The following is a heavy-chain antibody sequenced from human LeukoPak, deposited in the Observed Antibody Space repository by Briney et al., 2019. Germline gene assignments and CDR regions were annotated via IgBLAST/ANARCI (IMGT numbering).Heavy chain of an antibody. CDR2: IYDSGST. Sequence: SQTLSLTCVVSGGSINSGGYSWSWIRQPPGKGLEWIGYIYDSGSTLYNPSLESRLTISIDTSKNQFSLRLSSVTAADTAVYFCARYSLSREDFQDWGQGTLVTASS. D-gene: IGHD6-13*01. J-gene: IGHJ1*01. CDR3: ARYSLSREDFQD. V-gene: IGHV4-30-4*07. CDR1: GGSINSGGYS.